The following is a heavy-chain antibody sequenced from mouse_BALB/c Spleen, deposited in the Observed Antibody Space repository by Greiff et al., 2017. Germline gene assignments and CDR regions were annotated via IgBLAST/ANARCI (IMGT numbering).Heavy chain of an antibody. V-gene: IGHV5-6-5*01. D-gene: IGHD1-2*01. CDR1: GFTFSSYA. Sequence: DVMLVESGGGLVKPGGSLKLSCAASGFTFSSYAMSWVRQTPEKRLEWVASISSGGSTYYPDSVKGRFTISRDNARNILYLQMSSLRSEDTAMYYCARGRIHYYGWAHAMDYWGQGTSVTVSS. CDR2: ISSGGST. J-gene: IGHJ4*01. CDR3: ARGRIHYYGWAHAMDY.